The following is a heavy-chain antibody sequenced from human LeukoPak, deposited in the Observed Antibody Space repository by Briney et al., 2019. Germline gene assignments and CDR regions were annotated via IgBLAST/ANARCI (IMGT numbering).Heavy chain of an antibody. CDR1: GYTFTNNF. D-gene: IGHD5-12*01. CDR2: INPSGDNT. J-gene: IGHJ5*02. CDR3: ARDNSVGDSAWWFDP. V-gene: IGHV1-46*01. Sequence: ASVKVSCKASGYTFTNNFMHWVRQAPGQGLEWMGIINPSGDNTWYAQKFQGRVTMTRDMATSTDYMEVSSLRSEDTTVYYCARDNSVGDSAWWFDPWGQGTLVTVSS.